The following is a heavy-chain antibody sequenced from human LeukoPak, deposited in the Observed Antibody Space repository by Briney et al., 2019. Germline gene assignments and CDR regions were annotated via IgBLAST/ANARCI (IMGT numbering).Heavy chain of an antibody. J-gene: IGHJ5*02. CDR3: ARDDKSGWYAHPDL. D-gene: IGHD6-19*01. V-gene: IGHV1-18*04. CDR1: GYTFTNHG. Sequence: ASVKVSCKTSGYTFTNHGISWVRPAPGQGLEWMGWSSSNNDKTYYAQKIQDRVTMTTDTTTGTAFMELRRLRSDDTAVYYCARDDKSGWYAHPDLWGQGTLVTVSS. CDR2: SSSNNDKT.